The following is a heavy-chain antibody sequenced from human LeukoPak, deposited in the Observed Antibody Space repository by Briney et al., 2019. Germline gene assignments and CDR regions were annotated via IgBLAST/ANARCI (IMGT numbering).Heavy chain of an antibody. CDR2: IRDSGSST. CDR3: VKKLVGTTSGGPLDY. Sequence: RGSLRLSCAASGFTFSSYAMSWVRPAPGRGLEWVSGIRDSGSSTYYVDSVKGRFTISRDNSKNTLYLQMNSLQAEDTAIYYCVKKLVGTTSGGPLDYWGQGTLVIVSS. J-gene: IGHJ4*02. V-gene: IGHV3-23*01. D-gene: IGHD1-26*01. CDR1: GFTFSSYA.